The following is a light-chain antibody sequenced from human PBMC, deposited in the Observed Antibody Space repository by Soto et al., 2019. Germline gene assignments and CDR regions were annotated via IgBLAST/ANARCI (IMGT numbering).Light chain of an antibody. Sequence: DIQMTQSPSTLSASVGDRVTLTCRARQSVCDWLARYQQKPGKAPKLLIYKASNLESGVPSRFSGSGSGTEFTLTISSLQPDDSGTYYCQQYNTFSPYAFGQGTKLEIK. CDR1: QSVCDW. CDR3: QQYNTFSPYA. J-gene: IGKJ2*01. V-gene: IGKV1-5*03. CDR2: KAS.